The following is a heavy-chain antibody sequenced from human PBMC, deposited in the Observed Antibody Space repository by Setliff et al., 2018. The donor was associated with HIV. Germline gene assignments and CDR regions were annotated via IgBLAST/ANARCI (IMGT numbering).Heavy chain of an antibody. Sequence: ASVMVSCKASGYTFTAYAMHWVRQAPGQRLEWMGWINAGNGNTKYSQRFQGRVTITRDTSASTAYMELSSLRSEDTAVYYCARAADYDFWSGYSSGWFDPWGQGTLVTVSS. D-gene: IGHD3-3*01. J-gene: IGHJ5*02. V-gene: IGHV1-3*01. CDR1: GYTFTAYA. CDR2: INAGNGNT. CDR3: ARAADYDFWSGYSSGWFDP.